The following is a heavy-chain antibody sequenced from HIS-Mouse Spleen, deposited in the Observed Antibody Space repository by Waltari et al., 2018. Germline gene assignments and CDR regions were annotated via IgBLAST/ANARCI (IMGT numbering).Heavy chain of an antibody. J-gene: IGHJ3*02. CDR3: ARHPEIAAAVGAFDI. CDR1: GGTFSSYA. Sequence: QVQLVQSGAEVKKPGSSVKVSCKASGGTFSSYAISWVRQAPGQGLEWMGRITPILGIANYARKFQGRVTITADKSTSTAYMELSSLRSEDTAVYYCARHPEIAAAVGAFDIWGQGTMVTVSS. V-gene: IGHV1-69*04. D-gene: IGHD6-13*01. CDR2: ITPILGIA.